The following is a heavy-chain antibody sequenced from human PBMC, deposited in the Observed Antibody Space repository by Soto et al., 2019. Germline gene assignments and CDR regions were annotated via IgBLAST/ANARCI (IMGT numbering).Heavy chain of an antibody. CDR1: GFPFSDLY. V-gene: IGHV3-72*01. CDR3: LIVGGTRT. CDR2: IRNKANYYTT. D-gene: IGHD1-26*01. J-gene: IGHJ5*02. Sequence: EVQVVESGGGLVQPGGSLRLSCAASGFPFSDLYIDWVRQAPGKGLEWVARIRNKANYYTTDYAASVKGRFNISRDDSKNSVYLQMNSLKTEDTAVYFCLIVGGTRTWGQGTVVSVSS.